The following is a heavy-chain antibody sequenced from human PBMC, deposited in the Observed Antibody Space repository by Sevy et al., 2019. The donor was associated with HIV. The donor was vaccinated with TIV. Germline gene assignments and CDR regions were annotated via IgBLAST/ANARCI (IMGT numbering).Heavy chain of an antibody. CDR2: ISSSGSTI. Sequence: GGSLRLSCAASGFTFSSYEMNWVRQAPGKGLEWVSYISSSGSTIYYADSVKGRFTISRDNAKNSLYLQMNSLRAEDTTVYYCAREFIAETYMDVWGQGTTVTVSS. CDR3: AREFIAETYMDV. CDR1: GFTFSSYE. J-gene: IGHJ6*02. V-gene: IGHV3-48*03. D-gene: IGHD6-13*01.